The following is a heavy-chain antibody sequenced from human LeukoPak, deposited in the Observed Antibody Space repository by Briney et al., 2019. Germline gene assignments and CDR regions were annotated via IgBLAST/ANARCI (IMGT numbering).Heavy chain of an antibody. Sequence: ASVKVSCKVSGYTFTDYYMYWVQQAPGKGLEWMGLVDPEDGETIYAEKFQGRVTITADTSTDTAYMELSSLRSEGTAVYYCATRASSSPDMDVWGKGTTVTVSS. D-gene: IGHD6-6*01. CDR1: GYTFTDYY. CDR2: VDPEDGET. V-gene: IGHV1-69-2*01. J-gene: IGHJ6*03. CDR3: ATRASSSPDMDV.